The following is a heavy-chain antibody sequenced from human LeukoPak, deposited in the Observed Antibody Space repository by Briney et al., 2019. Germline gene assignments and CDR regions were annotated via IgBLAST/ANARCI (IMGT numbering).Heavy chain of an antibody. CDR2: IRYDGSNK. CDR1: GFTFSSYG. Sequence: PGGTLRLSCAASGFTFSSYGMSWVRQAPGKGLEWVAFIRYDGSNKCYADSVKGRFTISRDNSKNTLYLQMNSLRAEDTAVYYYAKDPPYLYDYVWGSYPLIWGQGTMVTVSS. V-gene: IGHV3-30*02. D-gene: IGHD3-16*01. J-gene: IGHJ3*02. CDR3: AKDPPYLYDYVWGSYPLI.